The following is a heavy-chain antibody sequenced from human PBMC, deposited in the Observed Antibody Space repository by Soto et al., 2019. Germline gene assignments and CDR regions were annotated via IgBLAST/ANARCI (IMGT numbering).Heavy chain of an antibody. J-gene: IGHJ3*02. CDR2: IVPVFGPT. CDR3: ARSRATTVVFDI. CDR1: GASFRTDA. V-gene: IGHV1-69*01. D-gene: IGHD4-17*01. Sequence: QVQLVQSGTEVKNPGSSVRVSCKASGASFRTDAISWVRQAPGQGLEWMGRIVPVFGPTDFAQRFQGRVTITADESTRTAYMDLSSLRSEDTAVYYCARSRATTVVFDIWGQGTIVTVSS.